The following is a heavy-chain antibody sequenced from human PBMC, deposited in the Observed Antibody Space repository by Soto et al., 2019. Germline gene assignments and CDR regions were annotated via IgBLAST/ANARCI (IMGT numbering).Heavy chain of an antibody. CDR3: AHIPDAPMVRTSNWFDP. CDR2: IYWDDDK. D-gene: IGHD3-10*01. J-gene: IGHJ5*02. V-gene: IGHV2-5*02. Sequence: QISLKESGPTLVKPTQTLTLTCTFSGFSLSTTRVGVGWIRQPPGNALEWLALIYWDDDKRYSPSLKSRLTITKDTSKNQVVLTMTHLDPLDTATYYCAHIPDAPMVRTSNWFDPCGQGTLVTVSS. CDR1: GFSLSTTRVG.